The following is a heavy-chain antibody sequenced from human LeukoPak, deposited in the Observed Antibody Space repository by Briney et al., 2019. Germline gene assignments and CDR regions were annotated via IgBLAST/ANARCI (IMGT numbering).Heavy chain of an antibody. D-gene: IGHD3-10*01. V-gene: IGHV1-24*01. J-gene: IGHJ5*02. CDR1: RYTLTELS. Sequence: GSVSVSYKVSRYTLTELSMHCVRQAPRRGHEWMGGFDSGGGETIYTQKLQGRVTIKEDTSTDTAYMDLSSLRSADTAVYYCARVFYGSGSIRFSGGWFAPWGQGTLVTVSS. CDR2: FDSGGGET. CDR3: ARVFYGSGSIRFSGGWFAP.